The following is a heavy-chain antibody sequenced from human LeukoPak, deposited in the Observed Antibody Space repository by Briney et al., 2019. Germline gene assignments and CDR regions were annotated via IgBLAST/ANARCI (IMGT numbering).Heavy chain of an antibody. J-gene: IGHJ4*02. Sequence: GGSLRLSCAASGFTFSSYSMNWVRQAPGKGLEWVSSISSSSSYIYYADSVKGRFTISRDNAKNSLYLQMNSLRAEDTAVYYCAGEWAGRTEYYDYVWGELSGVPTGYYFDYWGQGTLVTVSS. CDR2: ISSSSSYI. V-gene: IGHV3-21*01. D-gene: IGHD3-16*02. CDR1: GFTFSSYS. CDR3: AGEWAGRTEYYDYVWGELSGVPTGYYFDY.